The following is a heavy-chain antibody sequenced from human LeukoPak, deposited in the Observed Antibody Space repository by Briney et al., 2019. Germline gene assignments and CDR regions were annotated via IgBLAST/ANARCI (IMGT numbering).Heavy chain of an antibody. J-gene: IGHJ4*02. D-gene: IGHD3-22*01. Sequence: SETLSHTCTVSGGSISSYYWSWIRQPPGKGLEWIGYIYYSGSTNYNPSLKSRVTISVDTSKNQFSLKLSSVTAADTAVYYCARFRGLNYYDSSGYSYLHYWGQRPVVTLSS. CDR2: IYYSGST. CDR1: GGSISSYY. V-gene: IGHV4-59*01. CDR3: ARFRGLNYYDSSGYSYLHY.